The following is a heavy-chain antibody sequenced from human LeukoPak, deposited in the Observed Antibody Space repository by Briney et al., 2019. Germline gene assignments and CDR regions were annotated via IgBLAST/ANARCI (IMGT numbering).Heavy chain of an antibody. CDR1: GYTFSSYY. CDR3: AREGPDYYDSSGHPKGAFDI. V-gene: IGHV1-46*01. J-gene: IGHJ3*02. CDR2: INPSGGST. Sequence: GASVKVSCKASGYTFSSYYMHWVRRAPGQGLEWMGIINPSGGSTSYAQKLQGRVTMTRDMSTSTVYMELSSLRSEDTAVYYCAREGPDYYDSSGHPKGAFDIWGQGTMVTVSS. D-gene: IGHD3-22*01.